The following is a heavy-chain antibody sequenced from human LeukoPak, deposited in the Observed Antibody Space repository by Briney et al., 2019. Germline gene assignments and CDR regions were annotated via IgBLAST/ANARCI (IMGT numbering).Heavy chain of an antibody. D-gene: IGHD3-10*01. CDR1: GYTFTSYA. J-gene: IGHJ4*02. CDR2: INAGNGNT. Sequence: GASVKVSCKASGYTFTSYAMHWVRQAPGQSLEWMGWINAGNGNTKYSQKFQGRVTITRDTSASTAYMELSSLRSEDTAVYYCAISGVRGVIRYYFDYWGQGTLVTVSS. CDR3: AISGVRGVIRYYFDY. V-gene: IGHV1-3*01.